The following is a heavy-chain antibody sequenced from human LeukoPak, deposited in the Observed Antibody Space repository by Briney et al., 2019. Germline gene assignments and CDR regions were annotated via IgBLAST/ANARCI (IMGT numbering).Heavy chain of an antibody. D-gene: IGHD6-13*01. J-gene: IGHJ4*02. CDR2: IYYSGIT. CDR1: GGSISSSSYY. CDR3: ARTTGGDSIAAAGMEPFDY. Sequence: SETLSLXCTVSGGSISSSSYYWGWNRQPPGKGLEWIGSIYYSGITYYNPSLKSRVTISVDTSKNQFSLKLSSVTAADTAVYYCARTTGGDSIAAAGMEPFDYWGQGTLVTVSS. V-gene: IGHV4-39*01.